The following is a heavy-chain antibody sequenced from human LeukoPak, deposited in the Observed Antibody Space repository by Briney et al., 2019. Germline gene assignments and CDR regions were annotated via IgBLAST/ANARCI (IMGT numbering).Heavy chain of an antibody. CDR3: ARQGEVGATGFDY. CDR2: IYSSGST. V-gene: IGHV4-39*01. J-gene: IGHJ4*02. Sequence: SETLSLTCSVSGGSISSISYYWGWIRQPPGKGLEWIGNIYSSGSTYNNPSLKSRVIISVDTSKNQFSLKLTSVTAADTAVYYCARQGEVGATGFDYWGQGTLVTVSS. CDR1: GGSISSISYY. D-gene: IGHD1-26*01.